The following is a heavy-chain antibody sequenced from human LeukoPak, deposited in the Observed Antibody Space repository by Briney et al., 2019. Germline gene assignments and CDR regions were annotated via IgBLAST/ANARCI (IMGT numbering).Heavy chain of an antibody. J-gene: IGHJ3*02. CDR3: AIANSDSGAPGSAAFGI. CDR1: GFTFNAYG. Sequence: GRPLRLSCAASGFTFNAYGIHWVRQAPGKGLEWVAIVHYDGRSKSYSDSVRVRFTISSSISKNKVYLHMQRLGAEDTASYYCAIANSDSGAPGSAAFGIWGQGTMFTASS. CDR2: VHYDGRSK. V-gene: IGHV3-33*01. D-gene: IGHD2-15*01.